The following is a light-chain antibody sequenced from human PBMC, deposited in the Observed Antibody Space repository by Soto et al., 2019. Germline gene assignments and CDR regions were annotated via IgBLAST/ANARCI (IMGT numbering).Light chain of an antibody. V-gene: IGLV3-21*02. J-gene: IGLJ1*01. Sequence: SYELTQPPSVSVAPGQTARITCGGNNIGGKTVRWYQQRPGQAPVLVVYGDSDRPSGIPERFSGSNSGNTATLTISRVEAGDEADYYCQVWAGGTDHLYVFGTGTKVTVL. CDR1: NIGGKT. CDR3: QVWAGGTDHLYV. CDR2: GDS.